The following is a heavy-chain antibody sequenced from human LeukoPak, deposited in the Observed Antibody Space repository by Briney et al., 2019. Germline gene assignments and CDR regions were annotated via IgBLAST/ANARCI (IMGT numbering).Heavy chain of an antibody. J-gene: IGHJ4*02. CDR2: ISTYNGNT. CDR3: ARGLIVLTQGVIGPSNY. CDR1: GYTFTSYG. D-gene: IGHD3-10*01. Sequence: ASVKVSCKASGYTFTSYGISWVRQAPGQGLEWMGWISTYNGNTYYAQKFQGRVTMTTDTSTTTAYMELRSLSSDDTAVYYCARGLIVLTQGVIGPSNYWGQGTLVTVSS. V-gene: IGHV1-18*01.